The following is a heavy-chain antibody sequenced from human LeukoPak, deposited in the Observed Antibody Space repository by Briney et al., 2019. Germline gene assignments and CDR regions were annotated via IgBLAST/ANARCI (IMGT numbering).Heavy chain of an antibody. CDR3: ARDRLYCSSTSCYRGDAFDI. Sequence: GGSLRLSCAASGFTFSNYAMHWVRQAPGKGLEGVAVISYDENNKYYADSVKGRFTISSDNSKNTLYLQMNSLRAEDTAVYYCARDRLYCSSTSCYRGDAFDIWGQGTMVTVSS. V-gene: IGHV3-30-3*01. CDR2: ISYDENNK. J-gene: IGHJ3*02. D-gene: IGHD2-2*02. CDR1: GFTFSNYA.